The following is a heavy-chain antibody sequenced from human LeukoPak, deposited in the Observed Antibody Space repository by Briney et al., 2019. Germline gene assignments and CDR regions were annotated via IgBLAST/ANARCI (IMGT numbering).Heavy chain of an antibody. D-gene: IGHD5-18*01. CDR3: ARGSYTAHNFDY. CDR2: IIPIFGTA. V-gene: IGHV1-69*13. J-gene: IGHJ4*02. CDR1: GGTFSSYA. Sequence: ASVKVSCKASGGTFSSYAISWVRQAPGQGLEWMGGIIPIFGTANYAQKFQGRVTITADESTSTAYMELSSLRSEDTAVYYCARGSYTAHNFDYWGQGTLVTVSS.